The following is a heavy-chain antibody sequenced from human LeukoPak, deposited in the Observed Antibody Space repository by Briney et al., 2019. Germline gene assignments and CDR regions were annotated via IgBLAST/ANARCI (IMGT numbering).Heavy chain of an antibody. CDR2: ISSNGGST. CDR1: GLTFSSYA. D-gene: IGHD6-13*01. V-gene: IGHV3-64*04. J-gene: IGHJ4*02. CDR3: AKDPHPYSSSWPIIYYFDY. Sequence: GGSLRLSCAASGLTFSSYAMHWVRQAPGKGLEYVSAISSNGGSTYYADSVKGRFTISRDNSKNTLYLQMNSLRAEDTAVYYCAKDPHPYSSSWPIIYYFDYWGQGTLVTVSS.